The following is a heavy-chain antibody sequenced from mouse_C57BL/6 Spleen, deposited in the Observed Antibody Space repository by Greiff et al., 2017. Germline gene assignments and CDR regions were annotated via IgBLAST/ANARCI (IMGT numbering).Heavy chain of an antibody. CDR3: ARGYGNYVAWFAY. CDR2: IDPSDSYT. D-gene: IGHD2-1*01. V-gene: IGHV1-50*01. CDR1: GYTFTSYW. Sequence: QVQLQQPGAELVKPGASVKLSCKASGYTFTSYWMQWVKQRPGQGLEWIGEIDPSDSYTNYNQKFKGKATLTVDTSSSTAYMQLGSLTSEDSAVYYCARGYGNYVAWFAYWGQGTLVTVSA. J-gene: IGHJ3*01.